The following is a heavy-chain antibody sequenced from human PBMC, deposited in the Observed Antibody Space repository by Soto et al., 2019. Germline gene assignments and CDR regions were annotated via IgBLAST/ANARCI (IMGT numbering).Heavy chain of an antibody. CDR1: VVSISSSNW. J-gene: IGHJ4*02. CDR2: IYHSGST. V-gene: IGHV4-4*02. D-gene: IGHD3-22*01. CDR3: ARLSNYDSSGYHN. Sequence: SETLSLTCAFSVVSISSSNWWSWVRQPPGKGLEWIGEIYHSGSTNYNPSLKSRITISVDKSKNQFSLKLSSVTAADTAVYYCARLSNYDSSGYHNWGKGTRGNVSS.